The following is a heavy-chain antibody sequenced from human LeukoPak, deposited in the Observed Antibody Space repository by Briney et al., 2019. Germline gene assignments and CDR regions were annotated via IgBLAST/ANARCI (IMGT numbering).Heavy chain of an antibody. CDR1: GFTFSSCG. CDR3: AKDSDGYGDY. CDR2: IRSDGRNK. V-gene: IGHV3-30*02. J-gene: IGHJ4*02. D-gene: IGHD2-21*02. Sequence: GGSLTLSCAASGFTFSSCGMHWVRQAPGKGLEWVAFIRSDGRNKYYADSVKGRFTISRDNSKNMLYLQMNSLRDEDTTVYYCAKDSDGYGDYWGQGTLVTVSS.